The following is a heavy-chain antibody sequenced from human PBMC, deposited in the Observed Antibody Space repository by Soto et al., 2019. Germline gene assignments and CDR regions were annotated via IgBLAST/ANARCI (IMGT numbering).Heavy chain of an antibody. J-gene: IGHJ6*02. CDR3: AKLMEYCSGTSCYSYYHYGMDV. Sequence: EVQLLESGGGLVQPGGSLRLSCIASGLTFSSYAMSWVRQAPGKGLEWVSAISGGGETTYYADSVKGRFTISRDNSKNTRHLQMNSLRVEDTAVYYCAKLMEYCSGTSCYSYYHYGMDVWGQGSTVTVSS. D-gene: IGHD2-15*01. CDR1: GLTFSSYA. V-gene: IGHV3-23*01. CDR2: ISGGGETT.